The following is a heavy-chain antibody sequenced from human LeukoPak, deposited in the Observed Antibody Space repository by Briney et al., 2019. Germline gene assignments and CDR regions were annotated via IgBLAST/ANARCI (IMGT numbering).Heavy chain of an antibody. J-gene: IGHJ4*02. D-gene: IGHD5-24*01. CDR3: ARREDGYKNPFDY. CDR2: INHSGST. V-gene: IGHV4-34*01. Sequence: PSETLSLTCAVFGGSFSGYFWGWIRQPPGRGLEWIGEINHSGSTNYNPSLKGRVTMSVDTSKNQFSLRLNSVTAADTSVYYCARREDGYKNPFDYWGQGTLVTVSS. CDR1: GGSFSGYF.